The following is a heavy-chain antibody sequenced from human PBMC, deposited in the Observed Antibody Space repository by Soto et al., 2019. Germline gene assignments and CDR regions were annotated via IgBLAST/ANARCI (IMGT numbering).Heavy chain of an antibody. V-gene: IGHV1-46*01. CDR1: GYTFTSYY. CDR2: INPSGGST. Sequence: ASVKVSCKASGYTFTSYYMHWVRQAPGQGLEWMGIINPSGGSTSYAQKFQGRVTMTRDTSTSTVYMELSSLRSEDTAVYYCARDIAASRGVGYYYYYGMDVWGQGTTVTVSS. D-gene: IGHD6-6*01. CDR3: ARDIAASRGVGYYYYYGMDV. J-gene: IGHJ6*02.